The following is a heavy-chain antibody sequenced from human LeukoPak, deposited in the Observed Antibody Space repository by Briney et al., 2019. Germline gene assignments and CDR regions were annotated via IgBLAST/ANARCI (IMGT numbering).Heavy chain of an antibody. D-gene: IGHD6-19*01. CDR1: GFIFSDYW. Sequence: GGSLRLACAPSGFIFSDYWFHWVRQTPGGGRVWVAAINRDGTGTSHADSVRGRFTVSRDNAKNTLYLQLNSLRADDTAVYYCARGLPYAVAYGDYWGQGTLVTVSS. J-gene: IGHJ4*02. CDR2: INRDGTGT. CDR3: ARGLPYAVAYGDY. V-gene: IGHV3-74*01.